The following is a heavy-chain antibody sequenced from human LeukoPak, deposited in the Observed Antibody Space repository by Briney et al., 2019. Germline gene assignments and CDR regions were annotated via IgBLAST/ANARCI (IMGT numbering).Heavy chain of an antibody. Sequence: GGSLRLSCAASGFTFSTYYMNWVRQAPGKGLEWVSSITTSSSYIYYADSVKGRFTISRDNSKNTLYLQMNSLRAEDTAVYYCAKYPAWTADYYYMDVWGKGTTVTISS. CDR2: ITTSSSYI. CDR3: AKYPAWTADYYYMDV. J-gene: IGHJ6*03. CDR1: GFTFSTYY. V-gene: IGHV3-21*04. D-gene: IGHD2-2*02.